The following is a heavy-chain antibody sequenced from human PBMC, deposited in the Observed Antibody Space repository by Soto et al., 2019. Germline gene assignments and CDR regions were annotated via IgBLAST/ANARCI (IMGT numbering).Heavy chain of an antibody. CDR1: GFNFNDFW. CDR3: AREQRGAFDI. D-gene: IGHD3-16*01. V-gene: IGHV3-74*01. Sequence: GGSLRLSCAASGFNFNDFWMHWLRQTPGKGPVWVSFISGSGNVTTYADSVKGRFTISRDNARKALYLEVNSLTAEDTAVYYCAREQRGAFDIWGQGTPVTVSS. CDR2: ISGSGNVT. J-gene: IGHJ3*02.